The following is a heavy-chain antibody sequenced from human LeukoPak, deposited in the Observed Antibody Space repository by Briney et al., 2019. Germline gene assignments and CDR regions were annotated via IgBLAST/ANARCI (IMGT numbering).Heavy chain of an antibody. V-gene: IGHV3-66*01. D-gene: IGHD3-22*01. CDR1: GFTVSSNY. CDR3: ARDDSSGYYFDY. Sequence: GGSLRLSCAASGFTVSSNYMSWVRQAPGKGLEWVSVIYSGGSTYYADSVKGRFTISRDNSKNTLYLQMNSLRAEDTAVYYCARDDSSGYYFDYWGQGTLVTVSS. CDR2: IYSGGST. J-gene: IGHJ4*02.